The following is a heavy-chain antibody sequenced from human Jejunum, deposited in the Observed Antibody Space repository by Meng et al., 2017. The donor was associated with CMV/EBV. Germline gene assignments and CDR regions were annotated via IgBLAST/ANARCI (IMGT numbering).Heavy chain of an antibody. V-gene: IGHV4-61*01. CDR3: TRGGGSGSYYD. CDR2: MYFTGGT. D-gene: IGHD1-26*01. J-gene: IGHJ4*02. CDR1: AGSVTSGRSS. Sequence: CTVSAGSVTSGRSSWRSTRQPPGKRLEWIGYMYFTGGTNSNPSLKTRVTISVDTSKKQISLKLSSVTAADTAVYYCTRGGGSGSYYDWGQGTLVTVSS.